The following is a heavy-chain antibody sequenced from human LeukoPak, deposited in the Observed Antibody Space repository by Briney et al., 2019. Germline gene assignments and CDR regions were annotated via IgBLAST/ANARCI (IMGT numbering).Heavy chain of an antibody. V-gene: IGHV3-21*01. CDR2: ISSSSSYI. Sequence: GGSLRLSCAASGFTFSSYSMNWVRQAPGKGLEWVSSISSSSSYIYYADSVKGRFTISRDNAKNSLYLQMNSLRAEDTAVYYCATVLNGQQLTLDYWGQGTLVTVSS. CDR3: ATVLNGQQLTLDY. D-gene: IGHD6-13*01. J-gene: IGHJ4*02. CDR1: GFTFSSYS.